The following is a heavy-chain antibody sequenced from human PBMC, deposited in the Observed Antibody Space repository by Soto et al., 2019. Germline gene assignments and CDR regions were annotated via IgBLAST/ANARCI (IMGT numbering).Heavy chain of an antibody. V-gene: IGHV1-2*02. J-gene: IGHJ4*02. CDR2: LNPKSGGT. CDR1: GYTFTVYY. CDR3: ARDLAKSGGMAGFDY. D-gene: IGHD2-15*01. Sequence: GASVKVSCKASGYTFTVYYMHWVRQAPGQWVEVTGLLNPKSGGTMYPQKFEGRVTMTWDTSISTAYMALTRLRSDDTAVYYCARDLAKSGGMAGFDYWGQGTLVTVCS.